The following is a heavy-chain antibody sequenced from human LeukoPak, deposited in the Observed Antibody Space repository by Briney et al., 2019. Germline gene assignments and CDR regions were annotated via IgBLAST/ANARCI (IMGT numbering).Heavy chain of an antibody. V-gene: IGHV3-30*02. J-gene: IGHJ4*02. CDR1: GFTFSGCS. CDR2: IWYDGRDK. D-gene: IGHD5-18*01. CDR3: AKDPYSYGSYFDY. Sequence: GGSLRLSCAASGFTFSGCSMHWVRKAPGKGLEWVAFIWYDGRDKYYADSVKGQFTISRDNSKNTLYLQMNSLRAEDTAVYYCAKDPYSYGSYFDYWGQGTLVTVSS.